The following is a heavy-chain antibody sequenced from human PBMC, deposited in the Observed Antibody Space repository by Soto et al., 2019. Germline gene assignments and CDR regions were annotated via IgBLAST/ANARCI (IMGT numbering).Heavy chain of an antibody. J-gene: IGHJ4*02. CDR1: GYTFISYG. CDR3: ARDMGYGSGHYYRYYFDV. Sequence: QVQLVQSVAEVRKPGASVKVSCKASGYTFISYGISWVRQAPGQGLEWMGWINTYNGNTDYAQKLPGRVTMTTDTSTDTVYIELRSLRSDDPAVYYCARDMGYGSGHYYRYYFDVWGQVTLVTFSS. CDR2: INTYNGNT. V-gene: IGHV1-18*01. D-gene: IGHD3-10*01.